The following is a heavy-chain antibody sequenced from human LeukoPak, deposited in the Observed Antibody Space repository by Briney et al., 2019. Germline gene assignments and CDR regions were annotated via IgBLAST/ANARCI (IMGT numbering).Heavy chain of an antibody. CDR2: IYYSGNT. Sequence: SETLSLTCTVSGGSISSHYWSWIRQPPGKGLEWIGCIYYSGNTNYNPSLESRVTISVDTSKNQFSLKLSSVTAADTAVYYCARDPDGGGMDVWGQGTTVTVSS. D-gene: IGHD3-3*01. CDR1: GGSISSHY. V-gene: IGHV4-59*11. J-gene: IGHJ6*02. CDR3: ARDPDGGGMDV.